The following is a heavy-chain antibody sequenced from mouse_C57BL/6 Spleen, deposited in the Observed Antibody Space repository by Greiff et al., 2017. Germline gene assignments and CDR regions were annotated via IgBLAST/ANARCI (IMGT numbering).Heavy chain of an antibody. CDR1: GYSITSGYY. D-gene: IGHD2-13*01. Sequence: EVKLQESGPGLVKPSQSLSLTCSVTGYSITSGYYWNWIRQFPGNKLEWMGYISYDGSNNYNPSLKNRISITRDTSKNQFFLKLNSVTTEDTATEYCARDGDYFPYAMDYWGQGTSVTVSS. CDR3: ARDGDYFPYAMDY. J-gene: IGHJ4*01. V-gene: IGHV3-6*01. CDR2: ISYDGSN.